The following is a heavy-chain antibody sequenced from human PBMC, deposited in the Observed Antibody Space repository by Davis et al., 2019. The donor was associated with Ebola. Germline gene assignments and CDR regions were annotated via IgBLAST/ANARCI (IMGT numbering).Heavy chain of an antibody. CDR2: IKQDVSEK. V-gene: IGHV3-7*03. CDR1: GFTFSSYW. D-gene: IGHD2-15*01. Sequence: GGSLRLSCAASGFTFSSYWMSWVRQAPGKGLEWVANIKQDVSEKYYVDSVKGRFTISRDNAKNSLYLQMNSLRAEDTAVYYCAKDKGVVHKYFDYWGQGTLVTVSS. J-gene: IGHJ4*02. CDR3: AKDKGVVHKYFDY.